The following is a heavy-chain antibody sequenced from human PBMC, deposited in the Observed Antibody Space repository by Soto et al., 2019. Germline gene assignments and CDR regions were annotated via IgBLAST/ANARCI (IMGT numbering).Heavy chain of an antibody. J-gene: IGHJ6*02. Sequence: ASVKVSCKASGFTDYYIHWVRQAPGQGLEWMGWVNPSSGGTNYAQKFQGRVAMTRDTFISTAYMELSRLQSDDTAVYYCAREGTADYGSSGVDVWGQGTTVTVSS. CDR1: GFTDYY. CDR3: AREGTADYGSSGVDV. CDR2: VNPSSGGT. D-gene: IGHD4-17*01. V-gene: IGHV1-2*02.